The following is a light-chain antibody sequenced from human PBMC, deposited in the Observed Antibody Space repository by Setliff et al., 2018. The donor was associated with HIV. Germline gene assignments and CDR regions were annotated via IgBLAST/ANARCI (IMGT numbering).Light chain of an antibody. CDR2: EGS. Sequence: QSVLTQPASVSGSPGQSITISCTGTSSDVGSYNLVSWYQQHPGKDPKLMIYEGSKRPSGVSNRFSGSKSGNTAYLTISGLQAEDEADYYCCSYAGSSTYVFGTGTKVTV. V-gene: IGLV2-23*01. J-gene: IGLJ1*01. CDR3: CSYAGSSTYV. CDR1: SSDVGSYNL.